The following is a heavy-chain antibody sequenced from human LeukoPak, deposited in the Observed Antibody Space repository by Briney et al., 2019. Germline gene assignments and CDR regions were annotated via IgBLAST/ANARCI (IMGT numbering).Heavy chain of an antibody. Sequence: GGSLRLSCAASGFTFSSYAMSWVRQAPGEGLEWVSPISGSSTSLYYADSVKGRFTISRDNAKNSLYLQMNSLRAEDTAEYYCARGPATDYWGQGTLVTVSS. V-gene: IGHV3-21*01. CDR2: ISGSSTSL. CDR1: GFTFSSYA. CDR3: ARGPATDY. J-gene: IGHJ4*02.